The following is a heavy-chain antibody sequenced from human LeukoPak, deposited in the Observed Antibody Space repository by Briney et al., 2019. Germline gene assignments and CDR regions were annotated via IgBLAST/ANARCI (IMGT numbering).Heavy chain of an antibody. CDR2: IKQDGSEK. CDR3: ARDRRYTSSWYLGY. CDR1: GFTFSNYW. Sequence: PGGSLRLSCAASGFTFSNYWMSWVRQAPGKGLEWVANIKQDGSEKYYLDSVKGRFTISRDNAKSSLYLQMNSLRGEDTAVYYCARDRRYTSSWYLGYWGQGTLVTVSS. V-gene: IGHV3-7*01. D-gene: IGHD6-13*01. J-gene: IGHJ4*02.